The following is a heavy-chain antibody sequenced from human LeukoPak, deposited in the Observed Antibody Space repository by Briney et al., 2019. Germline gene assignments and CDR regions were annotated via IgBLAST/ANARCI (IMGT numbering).Heavy chain of an antibody. CDR1: GFTFSSYS. CDR3: ARVYSNYALDY. V-gene: IGHV3-48*04. Sequence: GGSLRLSCAASGFTFSSYSMNWVRQAPGKGLEWVSYISSSSSTIYYADSVKGRFTISRDNAKNSLYLQMSSLRAEDTAVYYCARVYSNYALDYWGQGTLVTVSS. J-gene: IGHJ4*02. CDR2: ISSSSSTI. D-gene: IGHD4-11*01.